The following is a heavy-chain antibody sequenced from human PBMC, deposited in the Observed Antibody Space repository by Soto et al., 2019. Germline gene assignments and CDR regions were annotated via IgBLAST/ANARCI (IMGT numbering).Heavy chain of an antibody. V-gene: IGHV3-23*01. Sequence: EVQLLESGGGLVQPGGSLRLSCAASGFTLSSYAMNWVRQAPGKGLEWVSAISGSGGSTYYADSVKGRFIISRDNSKNTLYLQMNRLRAEDTAVYYCAASIVGAITLDHWGQGTLVTVSS. CDR3: AASIVGAITLDH. J-gene: IGHJ4*02. CDR1: GFTLSSYA. CDR2: ISGSGGST. D-gene: IGHD1-26*01.